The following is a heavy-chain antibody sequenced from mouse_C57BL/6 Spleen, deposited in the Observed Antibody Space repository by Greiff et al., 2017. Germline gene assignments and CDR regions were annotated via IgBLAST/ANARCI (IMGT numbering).Heavy chain of an antibody. CDR3: ARHRAGKGDYYAMDY. Sequence: EVMLVESGGGLVQPGGSLKLSCAASGFTFSDYYMYWVRQTPEKRLEWVAYISNGGGSTYYPDTVKGRFTISRDTAKNTLYLQMSRLKSEDTAMYYCARHRAGKGDYYAMDYWGQGTSVTVSS. D-gene: IGHD3-1*01. V-gene: IGHV5-12*01. CDR2: ISNGGGST. CDR1: GFTFSDYY. J-gene: IGHJ4*01.